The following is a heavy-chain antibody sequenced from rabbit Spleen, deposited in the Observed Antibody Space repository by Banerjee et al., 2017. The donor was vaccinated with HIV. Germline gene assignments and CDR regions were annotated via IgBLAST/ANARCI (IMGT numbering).Heavy chain of an antibody. J-gene: IGHJ4*01. CDR3: ARDLAGVIGWNFNL. V-gene: IGHV1S40*01. CDR2: IYADRSGST. Sequence: QSLEESGGDLVKPEGSLTLTCTASGFSFSSSYYMCWVRQAPGKGLECIACIYADRSGSTYYASWAKGRFTISKTSSTTVTLQISSLTAADTATYFCARDLAGVIGWNFNLWGQGTLVTVS. CDR1: GFSFSSSYY. D-gene: IGHD4-1*01.